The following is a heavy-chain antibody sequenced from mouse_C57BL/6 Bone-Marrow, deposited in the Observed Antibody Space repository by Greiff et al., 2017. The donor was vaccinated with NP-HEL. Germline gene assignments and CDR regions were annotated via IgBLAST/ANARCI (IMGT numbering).Heavy chain of an antibody. V-gene: IGHV1-55*01. CDR2: IYPGSGST. D-gene: IGHD1-3*01. CDR1: GYTFTSYW. Sequence: QVQLQQPGAELVKPGASVKMSCKASGYTFTSYWITWVKQRPGQGLEWIGDIYPGSGSTNYNEKFKSTATLTVDTSSTTAYMQLSSLSSEDSAVYYCARTNKSAARRVRYAMGYGGQGTSVTVTS. J-gene: IGHJ4*01. CDR3: ARTNKSAARRVRYAMGY.